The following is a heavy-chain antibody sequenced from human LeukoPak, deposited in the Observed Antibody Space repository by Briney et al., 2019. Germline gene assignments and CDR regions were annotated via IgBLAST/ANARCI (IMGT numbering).Heavy chain of an antibody. CDR3: ARSDSSGYYYYFDY. CDR2: IIPIFGTA. CDR1: GGTFSSYA. Sequence: SVKVSCKASGGTFSSYAISWVRQAPGQGLEWMGRIIPIFGTANYAQKFQGRVTITTDESTSTAYMELSSLRSEDTAVYYCARSDSSGYYYYFDYWGQGTLVAVSS. D-gene: IGHD3-22*01. V-gene: IGHV1-69*05. J-gene: IGHJ4*02.